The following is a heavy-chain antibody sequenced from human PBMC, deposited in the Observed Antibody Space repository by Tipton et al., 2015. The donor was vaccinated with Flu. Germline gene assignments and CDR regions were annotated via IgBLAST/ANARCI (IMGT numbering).Heavy chain of an antibody. CDR1: GGSISSGGYY. V-gene: IGHV4-31*03. Sequence: TLSLTCTVSGGSISSGGYYWTWIRQHPGKGLEWIGYIYYSGSTYYNPSLKSRVTMSLDTSKSQFSLRLSSVTAADTAVYYCVGDEANWGSARAFDIWGQGTMVIVSS. J-gene: IGHJ3*02. CDR2: IYYSGST. D-gene: IGHD7-27*01. CDR3: VGDEANWGSARAFDI.